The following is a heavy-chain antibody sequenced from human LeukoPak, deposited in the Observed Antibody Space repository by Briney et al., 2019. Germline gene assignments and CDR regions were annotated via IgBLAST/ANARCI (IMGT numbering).Heavy chain of an antibody. D-gene: IGHD2-15*01. J-gene: IGHJ3*02. CDR1: GFTFNTYT. V-gene: IGHV3-21*04. CDR3: ARDYRTLTERYCSGGSCYDAFDI. Sequence: GGSLRLSCAASGFTFNTYTINWVRQAPGKGLEWVSSISSSSSYIYYADSVKGRFTISRDNAKKALYLQMNSLRAEDTALYYCARDYRTLTERYCSGGSCYDAFDIWGQGTMVTVSS. CDR2: ISSSSSYI.